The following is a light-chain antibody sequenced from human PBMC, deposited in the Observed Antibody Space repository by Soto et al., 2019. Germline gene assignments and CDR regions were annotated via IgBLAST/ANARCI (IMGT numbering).Light chain of an antibody. CDR1: SSDVGGYNY. CDR3: CSYTGSGTLWV. CDR2: EVS. Sequence: QSVLTQPASVSGSPGQSITISCTGTSSDVGGYNYVSWYQQHPGKAPKLMIYEVSNRPSGVSNRFSGSKSGNTASLTISGLQPDDESHYYCCSYTGSGTLWVFGGGTKVTVL. V-gene: IGLV2-14*01. J-gene: IGLJ3*02.